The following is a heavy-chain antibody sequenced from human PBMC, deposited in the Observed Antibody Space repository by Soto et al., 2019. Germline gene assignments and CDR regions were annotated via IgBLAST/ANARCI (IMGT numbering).Heavy chain of an antibody. D-gene: IGHD1-26*01. CDR1: GGTFSSYA. V-gene: IGHV1-69*13. CDR2: IIPIFGTA. Sequence: SVKVSCKASGGTFSSYAISWVRQAPGQGLEWMGGIIPIFGTANYAQKFQGRVTITADESTSTAYMELSSLRSEDTAVYYCAGTVVGATGRYYYGMDVWGQGTTVTVSS. CDR3: AGTVVGATGRYYYGMDV. J-gene: IGHJ6*02.